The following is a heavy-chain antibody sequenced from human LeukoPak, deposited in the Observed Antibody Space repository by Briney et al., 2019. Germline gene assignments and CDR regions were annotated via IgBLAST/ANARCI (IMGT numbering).Heavy chain of an antibody. Sequence: GGSLRLSCVASGFTFSTYDMHWVRQAPGKGLERVAYIRYDGSNKYYADSVKGRFTISRDNSKNTLYLQMNSLRAEDTAVYYCATDGSGYRYWGRGTLVTVSS. CDR1: GFTFSTYD. V-gene: IGHV3-30*02. D-gene: IGHD5-12*01. J-gene: IGHJ4*02. CDR3: ATDGSGYRY. CDR2: IRYDGSNK.